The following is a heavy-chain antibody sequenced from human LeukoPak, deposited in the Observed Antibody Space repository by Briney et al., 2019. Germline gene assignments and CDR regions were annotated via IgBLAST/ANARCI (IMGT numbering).Heavy chain of an antibody. D-gene: IGHD3-9*01. V-gene: IGHV3-74*01. CDR1: GFTFSSYG. CDR2: INSDGSST. CDR3: ARGNYDILTGYGTAGMDV. J-gene: IGHJ6*04. Sequence: GGSLRLSCAASGFTFSSYGMHWVRQAPGKGLVWVSRINSDGSSTSYADSVKGRFTISRDNAKNTLYLQMNSLRAEDTAVYYCARGNYDILTGYGTAGMDVWGKGTAVTVSS.